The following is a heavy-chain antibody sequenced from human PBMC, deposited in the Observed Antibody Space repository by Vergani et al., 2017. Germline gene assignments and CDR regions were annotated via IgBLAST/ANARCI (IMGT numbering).Heavy chain of an antibody. CDR1: GFTFSNAW. CDR3: AKSTVTGFGTIYYFDY. D-gene: IGHD4-17*01. J-gene: IGHJ4*02. Sequence: EVQLVESGGGLVKPGGSLRLSCAASGFTFSNAWMSWVRQAPGKGLEWVGRIKSKTDGGTTDYAAPVKGRLTISRDDSKNTLYLQMNSLRAEDTAVYYCAKSTVTGFGTIYYFDYWGQGTMVTVSS. CDR2: IKSKTDGGTT. V-gene: IGHV3-15*01.